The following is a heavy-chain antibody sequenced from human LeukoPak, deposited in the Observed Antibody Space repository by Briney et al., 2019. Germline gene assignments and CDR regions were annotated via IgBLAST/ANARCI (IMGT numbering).Heavy chain of an antibody. CDR1: GFTFSSYA. CDR2: ISYDGSNK. CDR3: AKELTTSSGYLHYFDY. V-gene: IGHV3-30*04. J-gene: IGHJ4*02. Sequence: GGSLRLSCAASGFTFSSYAMHWVRQAPGKGLEGVAVISYDGSNKYYADSVKGRFTISRDNSKNTLYLQMNSLRAEDTAVYYCAKELTTSSGYLHYFDYWGQGTLVTVSS. D-gene: IGHD6-13*01.